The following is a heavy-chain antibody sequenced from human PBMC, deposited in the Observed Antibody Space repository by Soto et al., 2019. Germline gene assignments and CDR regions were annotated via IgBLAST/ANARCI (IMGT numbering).Heavy chain of an antibody. J-gene: IGHJ5*02. V-gene: IGHV4-30-4*01. D-gene: IGHD3-22*01. CDR1: GGSISSGDYY. Sequence: QVQLQETGPGLVKPSETLSLTCTVSGGSISSGDYYWSWIRQSPGKGLEWIGYSHHSGSTYYHPSLKTRATMSVDSSRNQFSLKLTSVTAADTAVYYCAREYNKSGYRRLDPWGQGTLVTVSS. CDR2: SHHSGST. CDR3: AREYNKSGYRRLDP.